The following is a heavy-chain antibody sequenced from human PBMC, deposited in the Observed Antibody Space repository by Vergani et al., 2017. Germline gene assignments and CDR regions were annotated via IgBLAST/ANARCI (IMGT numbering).Heavy chain of an antibody. CDR1: GFTFSSYG. D-gene: IGHD3-22*01. CDR3: ARDQAVSGTYYYDSSGYDGWYFDL. J-gene: IGHJ2*01. V-gene: IGHV3-33*01. CDR2: IWYDGSNK. Sequence: QVQLVESGGGVVQPGRSLRLSCAASGFTFSSYGMHWVRQAPGKGLEWVAVIWYDGSNKYYADSVKGRFTISRDNSKNTLYLQMNSLRAEDTAVYYCARDQAVSGTYYYDSSGYDGWYFDLWGRGTLVTVSS.